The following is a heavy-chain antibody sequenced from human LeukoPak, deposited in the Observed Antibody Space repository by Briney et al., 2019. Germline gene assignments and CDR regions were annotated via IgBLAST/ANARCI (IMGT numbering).Heavy chain of an antibody. D-gene: IGHD3-3*01. V-gene: IGHV3-74*01. Sequence: GALSLSCAASGFDFSSNWMHWVRHAPGQGLVWVSRIQGDGISTNYADSVKGRFTISRDIAKNTLYLQMNSLRAEDTGVYYCAKDHYWSIDYWGRGTLVTVS. J-gene: IGHJ4*02. CDR1: GFDFSSNW. CDR2: IQGDGIST. CDR3: AKDHYWSIDY.